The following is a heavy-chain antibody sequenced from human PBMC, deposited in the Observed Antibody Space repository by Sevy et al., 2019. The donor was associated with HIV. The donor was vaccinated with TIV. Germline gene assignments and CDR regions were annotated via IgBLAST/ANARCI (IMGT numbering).Heavy chain of an antibody. D-gene: IGHD2-2*01. V-gene: IGHV1-18*01. CDR2: VTPYNGHK. CDR3: ARPVGEFSLEYQLPNNWFDP. J-gene: IGHJ5*02. Sequence: ASVKVSCKASGYTFASYGISWVRQAPGQGLEWMGWVTPYNGHKKYAQKLQGRVTMTTDTSTSTAYMELRSLRSDDTAVYYCARPVGEFSLEYQLPNNWFDPWGQGTLVTVSS. CDR1: GYTFASYG.